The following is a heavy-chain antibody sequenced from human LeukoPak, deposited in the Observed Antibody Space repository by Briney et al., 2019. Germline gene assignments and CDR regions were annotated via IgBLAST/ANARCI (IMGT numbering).Heavy chain of an antibody. D-gene: IGHD5-12*01. V-gene: IGHV3-21*01. Sequence: PGGSLRLSCVASGFTFSNYNMNWVRQAPGKGLEWVSSISSGSSYIYYADSVKGRFTISRDNAKNSLYLQMNSLRAEDTAVYYCAREENSGYEPFDYWGQGTLVTVSS. CDR2: ISSGSSYI. CDR3: AREENSGYEPFDY. CDR1: GFTFSNYN. J-gene: IGHJ4*02.